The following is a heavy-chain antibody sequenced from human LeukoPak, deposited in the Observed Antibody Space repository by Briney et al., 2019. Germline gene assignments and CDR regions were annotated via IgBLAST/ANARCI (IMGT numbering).Heavy chain of an antibody. J-gene: IGHJ4*02. CDR2: IYYSGST. V-gene: IGHV4-34*01. CDR1: GGSFSGYY. Sequence: SETLSLTCAVYGGSFSGYYWSWIRQPPGKGLEWIGSIYYSGSTYYNPSLKSRVTISVDTSKNQFSLKLSSVTAADTAVYYCARERVAPDVVVVVAAIDYWGQGTLVTVSS. CDR3: ARERVAPDVVVVVAAIDY. D-gene: IGHD2-15*01.